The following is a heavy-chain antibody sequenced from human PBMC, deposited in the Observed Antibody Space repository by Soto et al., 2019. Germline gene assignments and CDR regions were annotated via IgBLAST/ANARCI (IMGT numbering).Heavy chain of an antibody. CDR1: GYTFTSYY. CDR2: INPSGGST. CDR3: ARAAKGYYGPGSWDR. D-gene: IGHD3-10*01. Sequence: QVQLVQSGAEVKKPGASVKVSCKASGYTFTSYYMHWVRQAPGQGLEWMGIINPSGGSTNYAQKFQGRVTMTRDTSSSTVYMELSSLKSEDTAVYYCARAAKGYYGPGSWDRWGQGTLVTVSS. J-gene: IGHJ4*02. V-gene: IGHV1-46*01.